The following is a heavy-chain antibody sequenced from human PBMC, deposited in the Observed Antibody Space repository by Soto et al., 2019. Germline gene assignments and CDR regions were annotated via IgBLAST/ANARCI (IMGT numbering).Heavy chain of an antibody. J-gene: IGHJ4*02. CDR2: IYYSGST. V-gene: IGHV4-31*03. CDR1: VGSISIGGYY. Sequence: PAETLSLTCTFSVGSISIGGYYWSWIRQHPGKGMPWIGYIYYSGSTYYNPSLKSRVTISVDTSKNQFSLKLSSVTAADTAVYYCAGLHHNYDILTGSQGYYFDYWGQGTMVTVSS. D-gene: IGHD3-9*01. CDR3: AGLHHNYDILTGSQGYYFDY.